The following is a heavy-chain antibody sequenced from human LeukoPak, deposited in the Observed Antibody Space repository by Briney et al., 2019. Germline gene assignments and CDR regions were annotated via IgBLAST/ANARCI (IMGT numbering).Heavy chain of an antibody. CDR2: IRSKAYGGTT. CDR1: GFTFSSYA. CDR3: TREAPGGDYYDSSGYGTSY. D-gene: IGHD3-22*01. Sequence: GGSLRLSCAASGFTFSSYAMSWVRQAPGKGLEWVGFIRSKAYGGTTEYAASVKGRFTISRDDSKSIAYLQMNSLKTDDTAVYYCTREAPGGDYYDSSGYGTSYWGQGILVTVSS. V-gene: IGHV3-49*04. J-gene: IGHJ4*02.